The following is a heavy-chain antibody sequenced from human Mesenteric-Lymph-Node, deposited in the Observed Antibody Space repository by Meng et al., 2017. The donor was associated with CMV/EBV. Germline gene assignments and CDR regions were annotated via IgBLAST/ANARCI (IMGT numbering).Heavy chain of an antibody. CDR3: ARDSKGVPDY. D-gene: IGHD2-2*01. V-gene: IGHV3-66*02. CDR1: GFTVSSNY. J-gene: IGHJ4*02. CDR2: IYSGGST. Sequence: GGSLRLSCAASGFTVSSNYMSWVRQAPGKGLEWVSVIYSGGSTYYADSVKGRFTISRDDSKNTLYLQMNSLRADDTAVYYCARDSKGVPDYWGQGTLVTVSS.